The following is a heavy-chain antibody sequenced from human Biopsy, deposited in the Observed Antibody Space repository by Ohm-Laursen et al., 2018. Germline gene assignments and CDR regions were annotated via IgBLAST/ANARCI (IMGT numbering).Heavy chain of an antibody. D-gene: IGHD2-2*01. V-gene: IGHV3-74*01. CDR2: IKRDGTTT. CDR3: TTEVVPAGIGGHWLDP. J-gene: IGHJ5*02. Sequence: SLRLSCSAPVFTFSNYYMHWVRQAPGKGLLWVSRIKRDGTTTDYAESVKGRFTISRDNAKNTLYLQMNSLRAEDTAVYYCTTEVVPAGIGGHWLDPWGQGTLVTVSS. CDR1: VFTFSNYY.